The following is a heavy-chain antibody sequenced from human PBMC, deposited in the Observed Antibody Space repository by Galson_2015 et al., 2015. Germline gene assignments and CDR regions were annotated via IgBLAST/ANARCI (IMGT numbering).Heavy chain of an antibody. Sequence: SLRLSCAASGFTFSSYGMHWVRQAPGKGLEWVAVIWYDGSNKYYADSVKGRFTISRDNSKNTLYLQMNSLRAEDTAVYYCARDGKLWFGELSHNYYGMDVWGQGTTVSVSS. V-gene: IGHV3-33*01. CDR1: GFTFSSYG. D-gene: IGHD3-10*01. CDR2: IWYDGSNK. CDR3: ARDGKLWFGELSHNYYGMDV. J-gene: IGHJ6*02.